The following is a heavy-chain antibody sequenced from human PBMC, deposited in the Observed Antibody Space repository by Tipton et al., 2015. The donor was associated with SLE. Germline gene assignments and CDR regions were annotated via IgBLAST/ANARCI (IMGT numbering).Heavy chain of an antibody. J-gene: IGHJ5*02. V-gene: IGHV4-59*11. D-gene: IGHD3-3*01. CDR3: ARDRASDYDFWSGPGDWFDP. CDR1: GGSISSHY. CDR2: IYYSGST. Sequence: TLSLTCTVSGGSISSHYWSWIRQPPGKGLEWIGYIYYSGSTNYNPSLKSRVTISVDTSKNQFSLKLSSVTAADTAVYYCARDRASDYDFWSGPGDWFDPWGQGTLVTVSS.